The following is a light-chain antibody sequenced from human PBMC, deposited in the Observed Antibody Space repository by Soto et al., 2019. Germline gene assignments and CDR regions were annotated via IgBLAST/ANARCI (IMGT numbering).Light chain of an antibody. J-gene: IGKJ1*01. V-gene: IGKV3-15*01. CDR2: DAS. CDR1: HSVSSN. CDR3: HRYNKWRTRT. Sequence: IVMTQSPATLSVSPGERATLSCRASHSVSSNLAWYQQKPGQAPRLLIVDASTRATGIPARFSGSGSGTEFTLTISSLQSEDFAVYYCHRYNKWRTRTFGQG.